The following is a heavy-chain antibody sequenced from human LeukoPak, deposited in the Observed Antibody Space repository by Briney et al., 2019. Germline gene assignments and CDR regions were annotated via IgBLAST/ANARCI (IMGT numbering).Heavy chain of an antibody. CDR2: INPNSGGT. V-gene: IGHV1-2*02. CDR3: ARSRNVDYSFDY. J-gene: IGHJ4*02. CDR1: GYTFTGYY. D-gene: IGHD4-11*01. Sequence: ASVKVSCKASGYTFTGYYMHWVRQAPGQGLEWMGWINPNSGGTNYAQKFQGRVTMTRDTSISTAYMELSRLRSGDTAVYYCARSRNVDYSFDYWGQGTLVTVSS.